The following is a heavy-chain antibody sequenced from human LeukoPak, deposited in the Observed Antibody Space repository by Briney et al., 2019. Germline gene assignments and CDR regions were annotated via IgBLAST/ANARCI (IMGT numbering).Heavy chain of an antibody. J-gene: IGHJ4*02. D-gene: IGHD6-13*01. Sequence: ASVKVSCKTSGYTFSSYAMHWVRQAPGQRLEWMGCINGDNGNTQYSQKFQGRVTFTRDTSASTAYMELSSLTSEDMAVFYCARGKKGGSGIAAAGRDLDYWGQGTQVTVSS. CDR1: GYTFSSYA. CDR2: INGDNGNT. CDR3: ARGKKGGSGIAAAGRDLDY. V-gene: IGHV1-3*03.